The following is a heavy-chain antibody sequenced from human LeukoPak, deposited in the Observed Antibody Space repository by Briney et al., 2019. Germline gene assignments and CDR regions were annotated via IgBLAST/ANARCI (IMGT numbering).Heavy chain of an antibody. J-gene: IGHJ4*02. CDR2: IYYSGST. CDR1: GGSISSSSYY. D-gene: IGHD3-22*01. Sequence: SETLSLTCTVSGGSISSSSYYWGWIRQPPGKGLEWIGSIYYSGSTYYNPSLKSRVTISVGTSKNQFSLKLSSVTAADTAVYYCARHRIGYGGLLDYWGQGTLVTVSS. V-gene: IGHV4-39*01. CDR3: ARHRIGYGGLLDY.